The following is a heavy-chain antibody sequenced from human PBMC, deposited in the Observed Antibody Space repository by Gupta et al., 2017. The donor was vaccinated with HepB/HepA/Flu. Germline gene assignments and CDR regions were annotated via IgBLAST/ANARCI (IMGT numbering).Heavy chain of an antibody. J-gene: IGHJ4*02. CDR1: GFTVSSNY. CDR3: ATYCGGDCYSRTW. V-gene: IGHV3-66*01. D-gene: IGHD2-21*02. Sequence: EVQLVESGGGLVQPGGSLRLSCAASGFTVSSNYMSWVRQAPGKGLEWVSVIYSGGSTYYADSVKGRFTISRDNSKNTLYLQMNSLRAEDTAVYYCATYCGGDCYSRTWWGQGTLVTVSS. CDR2: IYSGGST.